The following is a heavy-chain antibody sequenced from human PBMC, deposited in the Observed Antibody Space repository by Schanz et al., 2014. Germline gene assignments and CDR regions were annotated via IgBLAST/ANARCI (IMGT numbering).Heavy chain of an antibody. V-gene: IGHV3-74*02. J-gene: IGHJ3*01. CDR2: TSHDGSFT. D-gene: IGHD3-10*01. Sequence: KLVESGGGVVQPGRSLRLSCAASGFTFSSYGMHWVRQAPGKGLVWVSRTSHDGSFTTFADSVKGRFTISRDNSKNTLYLQMNTLRAEDTAIYYCARVEGSSGSASSYRALNVWGQGTTVTVSS. CDR1: GFTFSSYG. CDR3: ARVEGSSGSASSYRALNV.